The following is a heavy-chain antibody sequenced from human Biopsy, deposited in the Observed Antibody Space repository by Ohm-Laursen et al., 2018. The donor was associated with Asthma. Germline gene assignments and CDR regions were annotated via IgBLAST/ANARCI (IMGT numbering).Heavy chain of an antibody. V-gene: IGHV4-59*01. CDR3: AGFCSGGNCPDH. CDR1: GVSIRSYY. CDR2: IHYSGST. D-gene: IGHD2-15*01. Sequence: SETLSLTCTASGVSIRSYYWTWIRQPPGKGLVWIGNIHYSGSTYSNPSLKSRVTISVDTSKKQISLRLSSVIAADTAVYYCAGFCSGGNCPDHWGQGTLVTVSS. J-gene: IGHJ4*02.